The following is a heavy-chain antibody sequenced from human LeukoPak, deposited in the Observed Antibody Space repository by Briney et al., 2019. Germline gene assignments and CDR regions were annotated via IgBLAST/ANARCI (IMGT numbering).Heavy chain of an antibody. J-gene: IGHJ4*02. CDR3: SRGSGWLSVY. V-gene: IGHV3-49*03. Sequence: PGGSLRLSCTASGFTFRDYLISWFRPAPGRGLEWVGFISGGTTEYAASVKGRFTISRDDSTSNAYLQMNSLTTEDTAVYYCSRGSGWLSVYWGQGTLVTVSS. CDR2: ISGGTT. D-gene: IGHD6-19*01. CDR1: GFTFRDYL.